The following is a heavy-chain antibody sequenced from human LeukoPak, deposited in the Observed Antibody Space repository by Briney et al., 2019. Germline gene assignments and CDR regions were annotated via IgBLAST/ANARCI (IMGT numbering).Heavy chain of an antibody. D-gene: IGHD6-19*01. V-gene: IGHV4-34*01. Sequence: PSETLSLTCAVYGGSFSGYYWSWIRQPPGKGLEWIGEINHSGSTNYNPSLKSRVTISVDTSKNQFSLKLSSVTAADTAVYYCVRKRGWAPFELWGQGTLVTVAS. CDR1: GGSFSGYY. CDR3: VRKRGWAPFEL. CDR2: INHSGST. J-gene: IGHJ4*02.